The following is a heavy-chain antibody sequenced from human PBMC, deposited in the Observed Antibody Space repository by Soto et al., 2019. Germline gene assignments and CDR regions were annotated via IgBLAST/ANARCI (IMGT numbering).Heavy chain of an antibody. V-gene: IGHV4-39*01. CDR1: GGSISSSSHY. J-gene: IGHJ5*02. CDR3: ARHSSEMDRRYYGWFDP. CDR2: LCKTGST. D-gene: IGHD3-10*01. Sequence: TLSLTCSVSGGSISSSSHYWGWIRQPPGKGLEWIGSLCKTGSTYYNPSLKSRVTISVDTPKNQFSLKLSSVIAADTAVYYCARHSSEMDRRYYGWFDPWGQGTLVTVSS.